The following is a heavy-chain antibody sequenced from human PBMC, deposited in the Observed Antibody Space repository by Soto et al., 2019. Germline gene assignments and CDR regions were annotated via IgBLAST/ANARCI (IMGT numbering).Heavy chain of an antibody. V-gene: IGHV3-72*01. CDR3: ARSGGWLPHID. D-gene: IGHD6-19*01. Sequence: EVQLVESGGGLVQPGGSLRLSCAASGFTFSDHYMDWVRQAPGKGLEWVGRTRNKANSYTTEYAASVKGRFTISRDDSKPSLYLQMNSLNTEDTAVYYCARSGGWLPHIDWGQGTLVTVSS. CDR2: TRNKANSYTT. J-gene: IGHJ4*02. CDR1: GFTFSDHY.